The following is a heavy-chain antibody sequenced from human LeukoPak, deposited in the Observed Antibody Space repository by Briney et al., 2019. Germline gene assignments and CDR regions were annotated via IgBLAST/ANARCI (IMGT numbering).Heavy chain of an antibody. Sequence: PGGSLRLSCAASGFTVSSNYMSWVRQAPGKGLEWVSVIYSGGSTYYADSVKGRLTISRDNSKNTLYLQMNSLRAEDTAVYYCARTSLVEAFDIWGQGTMVTVPS. CDR3: ARTSLVEAFDI. V-gene: IGHV3-53*01. CDR1: GFTVSSNY. CDR2: IYSGGST. J-gene: IGHJ3*02. D-gene: IGHD6-6*01.